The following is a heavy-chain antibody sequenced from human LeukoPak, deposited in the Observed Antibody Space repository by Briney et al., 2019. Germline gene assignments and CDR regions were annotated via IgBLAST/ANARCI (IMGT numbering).Heavy chain of an antibody. CDR2: IYYSGST. Sequence: SETLSLTCTVSSGSISSSSYYWGWIRQPPGKGLEWIGSIYYSGSTYHNPSLKSRVTISVDTSKNQFSLRLSSVTAADTAVYYCARLPTVTFFDYWGQGTLVTVSS. CDR3: ARLPTVTFFDY. D-gene: IGHD4-17*01. J-gene: IGHJ4*02. CDR1: SGSISSSSYY. V-gene: IGHV4-39*01.